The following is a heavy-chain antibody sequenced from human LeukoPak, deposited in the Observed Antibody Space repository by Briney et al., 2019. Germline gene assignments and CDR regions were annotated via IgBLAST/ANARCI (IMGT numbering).Heavy chain of an antibody. J-gene: IGHJ4*02. CDR1: GFTVSSIY. D-gene: IGHD5-12*01. CDR2: IYSGGNT. Sequence: GSLRLSCAASGFTVSSIYMNWVRQAPGKGLEWVSFIYSGGNTYYADSVKGRFTISRDNSKNTLYLQMNSLRAEDTAVYYCARGLWSGYDLWGQGTLVTVSS. V-gene: IGHV3-53*01. CDR3: ARGLWSGYDL.